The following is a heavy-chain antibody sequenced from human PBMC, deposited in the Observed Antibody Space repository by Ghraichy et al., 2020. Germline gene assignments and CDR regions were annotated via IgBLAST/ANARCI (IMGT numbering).Heavy chain of an antibody. Sequence: GGSLRLSCAASGFTFSSYAMSWVRQAPGKGLEWVSTISGSGGSTYDADSVKGRFTISRDNSKNTLYLQMNSLRAEDTAVYYCAKHLRLHSSGWYSAGYFDSWGQGTLVTVSS. D-gene: IGHD6-19*01. V-gene: IGHV3-23*01. CDR3: AKHLRLHSSGWYSAGYFDS. J-gene: IGHJ4*02. CDR1: GFTFSSYA. CDR2: ISGSGGST.